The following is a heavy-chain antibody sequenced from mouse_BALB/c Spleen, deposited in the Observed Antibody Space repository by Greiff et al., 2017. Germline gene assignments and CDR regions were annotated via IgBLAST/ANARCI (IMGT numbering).Heavy chain of an antibody. D-gene: IGHD5-1-1*01. CDR3: ARGDTFYAMDY. Sequence: DVMLVESGGGLVQPGGSRKLSCAASGFTFSDYGMAWVRQAPGKGPAWVAFISNLAYSIYYADTVTGRFTISRENAKNTLYLEMSSLRSEDTAMYYCARGDTFYAMDYWGQGTSVTVSS. V-gene: IGHV5-15*02. CDR1: GFTFSDYG. CDR2: ISNLAYSI. J-gene: IGHJ4*01.